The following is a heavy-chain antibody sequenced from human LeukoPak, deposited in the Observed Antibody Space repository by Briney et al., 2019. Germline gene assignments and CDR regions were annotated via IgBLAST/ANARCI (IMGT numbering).Heavy chain of an antibody. CDR1: GFTFSSFA. J-gene: IGHJ4*02. CDR3: GTGVEVAGGR. V-gene: IGHV3-23*01. Sequence: GSLRLSCAASGFTFSSFAMGWVRQAPGKGLEWVSAISGNGDRTDYADSVKGRFSISRDNSKKTLHLQMNSLRVEDTAVYYCGTGVEVAGGRWGQGTLVTVSS. CDR2: ISGNGDRT. D-gene: IGHD6-19*01.